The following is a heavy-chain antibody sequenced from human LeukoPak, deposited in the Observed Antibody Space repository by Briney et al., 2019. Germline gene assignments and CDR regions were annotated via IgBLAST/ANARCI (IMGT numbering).Heavy chain of an antibody. CDR2: INPNSGDT. Sequence: ASVKVSCKASGYTFTDNYLHWMRQAPGHGPEWMGWINPNSGDTSFAQRFQGRVTITRDTSISTAYMELSRLRSDDTAVYYCARGINYYDSSGYYYYWGQGTLVTVSS. J-gene: IGHJ4*02. CDR1: GYTFTDNY. CDR3: ARGINYYDSSGYYYY. V-gene: IGHV1-2*02. D-gene: IGHD3-22*01.